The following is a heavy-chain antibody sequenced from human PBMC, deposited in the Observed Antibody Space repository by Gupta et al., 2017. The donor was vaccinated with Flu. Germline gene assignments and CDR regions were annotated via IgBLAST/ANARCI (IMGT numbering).Heavy chain of an antibody. CDR3: TTGSKISTVTTSLDY. Sequence: EVQLVESGGGLVKPGESLRLSCAASGFTFNDAWMSWVRQAPGKGLEWIGRIKSKDEGGTTDYAAPVKGRFTISRDDFKTTLYLQMNSLKTEDTAVYYCTTGSKISTVTTSLDYWGQGTLVTVSS. D-gene: IGHD4-17*01. CDR1: GFTFNDAW. V-gene: IGHV3-15*01. CDR2: IKSKDEGGTT. J-gene: IGHJ4*02.